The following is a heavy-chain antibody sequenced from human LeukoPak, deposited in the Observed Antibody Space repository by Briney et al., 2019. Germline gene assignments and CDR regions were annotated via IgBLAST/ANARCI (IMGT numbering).Heavy chain of an antibody. CDR2: LSYTGRT. CDR1: GASVSSSH. D-gene: IGHD2-15*01. Sequence: SETLSLTCVVSGASVSSSHWNWIRQLPGKGLEWIGCLSYTGRTAYNPSLSGRVTMSLGTSNNQVSLTLRSATAADTAVYYCSEGYFAPFAHWGQGILVAVSS. V-gene: IGHV4-59*02. CDR3: SEGYFAPFAH. J-gene: IGHJ4*02.